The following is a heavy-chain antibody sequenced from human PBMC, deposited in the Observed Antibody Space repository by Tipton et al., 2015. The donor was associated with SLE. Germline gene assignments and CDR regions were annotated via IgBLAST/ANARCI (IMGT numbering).Heavy chain of an antibody. Sequence: TLSLTCTVSGGSISSHYWTWIRQPPGKGLECIGSGYHSGTTYYNPSLKSRVTISLDTSKNEISLILRSVTAADTAVYYCARGGILTGYYPWFDPWGQGTLVTVSS. CDR3: ARGGILTGYYPWFDP. CDR1: GGSISSHY. V-gene: IGHV4-59*11. J-gene: IGHJ5*02. CDR2: GYHSGTT. D-gene: IGHD3-9*01.